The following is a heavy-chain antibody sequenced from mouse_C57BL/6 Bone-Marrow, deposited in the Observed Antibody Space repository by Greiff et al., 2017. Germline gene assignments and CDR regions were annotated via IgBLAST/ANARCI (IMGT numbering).Heavy chain of an antibody. CDR3: ARFPFITTVVGPMDY. D-gene: IGHD1-1*01. CDR1: GYTFTSYW. J-gene: IGHJ4*01. CDR2: IDPSDSYT. Sequence: QVQLQQSGAELVRPGTSVKLSCKASGYTFTSYWMHWVKQRPGQGLGWIGVIDPSDSYTNYNQKFKGKATLTVDTSSSTAYMQLSSLTSEDSAVYYCARFPFITTVVGPMDYWGQGTSVTVSS. V-gene: IGHV1-59*01.